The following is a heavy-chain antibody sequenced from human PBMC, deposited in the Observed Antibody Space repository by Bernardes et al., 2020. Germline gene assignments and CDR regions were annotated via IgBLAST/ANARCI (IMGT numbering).Heavy chain of an antibody. Sequence: SLRLSCAASGFTFSSYAMSWVRQAPGKGLEWVSAISGSGGSTYYADSVKGRFTISRDNSKNTLYLQMNSLRAEDTAVYYGAKNVVPAAKGYMDVWGKGTTVTVSS. CDR2: ISGSGGST. J-gene: IGHJ6*03. CDR3: AKNVVPAAKGYMDV. CDR1: GFTFSSYA. D-gene: IGHD2-2*01. V-gene: IGHV3-23*01.